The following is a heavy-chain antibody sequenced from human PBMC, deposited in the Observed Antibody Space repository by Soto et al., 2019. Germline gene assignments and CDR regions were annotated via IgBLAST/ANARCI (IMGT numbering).Heavy chain of an antibody. D-gene: IGHD3-10*01. CDR3: ARDRFPYGMDV. J-gene: IGHJ6*02. V-gene: IGHV3-66*01. CDR1: GFTVSSNY. CDR2: IYSGGST. Sequence: PGGSLRLSCAASGFTVSSNYMSWVRQAPGKGLEWVSFIYSGGSTYYADSVKGRFTISRDKSKNTLYLQMNSLRADDTAMYYCARDRFPYGMDVWGQGTTVTVSS.